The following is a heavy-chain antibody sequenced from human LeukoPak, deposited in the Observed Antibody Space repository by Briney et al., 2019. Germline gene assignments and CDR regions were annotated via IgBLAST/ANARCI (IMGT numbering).Heavy chain of an antibody. CDR1: EFTFSSYW. V-gene: IGHV3-30*18. CDR2: ISYDGSNK. D-gene: IGHD3-10*02. CDR3: AELGITMIGGV. Sequence: GGSLRLSCAASEFTFSSYWMSWVRQAPRKGLEWVAVISYDGSNKYYADSVKGRFTISRDNSKNTLYLQMNSLRAEDTAVYYCAELGITMIGGVWGKGTTVTISS. J-gene: IGHJ6*04.